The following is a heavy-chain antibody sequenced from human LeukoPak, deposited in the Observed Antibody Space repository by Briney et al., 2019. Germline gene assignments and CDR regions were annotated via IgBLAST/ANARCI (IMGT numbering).Heavy chain of an antibody. CDR1: GFTFSSYS. J-gene: IGHJ6*02. D-gene: IGHD5-18*01. CDR3: ARDLGRPSGGYSYGPTYYYYYGMDV. Sequence: GGSLRLSCAASGFTFSSYSMNWVRQAPGKGLEWVSSISSSSSYIYYADSVKGRFTISRDNAKNSLYLQMNSLRAEDTAVYYCARDLGRPSGGYSYGPTYYYYYGMDVWGQGTTVTVSS. CDR2: ISSSSSYI. V-gene: IGHV3-21*01.